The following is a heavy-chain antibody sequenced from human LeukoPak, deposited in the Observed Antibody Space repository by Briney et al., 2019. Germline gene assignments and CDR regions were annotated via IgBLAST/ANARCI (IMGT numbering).Heavy chain of an antibody. CDR1: GGSISSSSYY. Sequence: SETLSLTCTVSGGSISSSSYYWGWIRQPPGKGLEWIGSIYYSGSTYYNPSLKSRVTISVDTSKNQFSLKLSSVTAADTAVYYCARLFEGYYFNYWGQGTLVTVSS. CDR3: ARLFEGYYFNY. CDR2: IYYSGST. V-gene: IGHV4-39*01. J-gene: IGHJ4*02.